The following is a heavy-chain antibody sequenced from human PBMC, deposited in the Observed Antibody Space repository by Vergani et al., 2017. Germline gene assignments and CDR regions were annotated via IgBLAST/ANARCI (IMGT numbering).Heavy chain of an antibody. CDR1: GFSLSTSGVG. D-gene: IGHD5-18*01. J-gene: IGHJ4*02. Sequence: QITLKESGPTLVKPTQTLTLTCTFSGFSLSTSGVGVGWIRQPPGKALEWLALIYWDDDKRYSPSLKSRLTITKDTSKNQVVLTMTNMDPVDTARYYCAHRLPGSGYSYGGVYFDYWGQGTLVTVSS. CDR2: IYWDDDK. CDR3: AHRLPGSGYSYGGVYFDY. V-gene: IGHV2-5*02.